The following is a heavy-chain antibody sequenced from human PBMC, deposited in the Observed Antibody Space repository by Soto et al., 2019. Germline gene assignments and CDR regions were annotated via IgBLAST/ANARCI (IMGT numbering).Heavy chain of an antibody. V-gene: IGHV4-31*03. CDR2: IYYSGST. D-gene: IGHD2-15*01. CDR3: ARSFGVVVAATSPYYGMDV. Sequence: QVQLQESGPGLVKPSQTLSLTCTVSGGSISSGGYYWSWIRQHPGKGLEWIGYIYYSGSTYYNPSLKSRVTISVDTSKNQFSLMLSSVTAADTAVYYCARSFGVVVAATSPYYGMDVWGQGTTVTVSS. CDR1: GGSISSGGYY. J-gene: IGHJ6*02.